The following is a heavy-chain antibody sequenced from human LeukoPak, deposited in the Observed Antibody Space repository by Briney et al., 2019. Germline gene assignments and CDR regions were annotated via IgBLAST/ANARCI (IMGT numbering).Heavy chain of an antibody. CDR3: ARTRGDAFDI. V-gene: IGHV4-59*01. Sequence: PSETLSLTCTVSGGSISSYYWSWIRQPPGKGLEWIGYIYYSGSTNYNPSLKSRVTISVDTSKNQFSLKLSSVTAADTAVYYCARTRGDAFDIWGQGTMVTVSS. CDR1: GGSISSYY. J-gene: IGHJ3*02. CDR2: IYYSGST.